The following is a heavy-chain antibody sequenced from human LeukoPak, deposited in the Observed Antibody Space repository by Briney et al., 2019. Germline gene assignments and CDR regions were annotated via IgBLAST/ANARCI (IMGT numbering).Heavy chain of an antibody. V-gene: IGHV1-24*01. J-gene: IGHJ6*02. CDR3: ATGAEPPLGMDV. D-gene: IGHD4/OR15-4a*01. CDR2: FDPEDGEA. CDR1: GYTLTELS. Sequence: ASVKVSCKVSGYTLTELSMHWARQAPGKGLEWMGGFDPEDGEAIYAQKFQGRVTMTEDTSTDTAYMELSSLRSEDTAVYYCATGAEPPLGMDVWGQGTTVTVSS.